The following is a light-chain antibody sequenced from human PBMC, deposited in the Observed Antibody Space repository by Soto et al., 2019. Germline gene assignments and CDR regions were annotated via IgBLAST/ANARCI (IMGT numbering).Light chain of an antibody. Sequence: DIQMTQSPSSLSASVGDRVTITCRASQSISSYLNWYQQKPGKDPKLLIYAASSLQSGVPSRFSGSGSGTDFNLTISSLQPEDFATYECQQSYSTTPTFGPGTKVDIK. CDR3: QQSYSTTPT. V-gene: IGKV1-39*01. CDR1: QSISSY. CDR2: AAS. J-gene: IGKJ1*01.